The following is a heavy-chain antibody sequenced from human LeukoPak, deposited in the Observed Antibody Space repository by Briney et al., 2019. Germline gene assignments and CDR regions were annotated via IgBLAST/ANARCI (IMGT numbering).Heavy chain of an antibody. CDR2: IYYSGST. CDR3: ARSIAARPDWFDP. D-gene: IGHD6-6*01. CDR1: GGSISSSSYY. V-gene: IGHV4-39*01. J-gene: IGHJ5*02. Sequence: SETLSLTCTVSGGSISSSSYYWGWIRQPPGKGLEWIGSIYYSGSTYYNPSLKSRVTISVDTSKNQFSLKLSSVTAADTAVYYCARSIAARPDWFDPWGQGTLVTVSS.